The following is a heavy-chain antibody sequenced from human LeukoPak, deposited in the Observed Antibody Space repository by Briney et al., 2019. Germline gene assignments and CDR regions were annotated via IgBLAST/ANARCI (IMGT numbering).Heavy chain of an antibody. V-gene: IGHV3-48*01. CDR2: IGSSSSTI. J-gene: IGHJ4*02. CDR3: TRKTPGRAPFDY. D-gene: IGHD2-15*01. Sequence: PGGSLRLSCTVSGFTFSSYSMNWVRQAPGKGLEWVSYIGSSSSTIYYADSVRGRFTISRDNSKNTLYLQMDSLRAEDTAIYYCTRKTPGRAPFDYWGQGTLVTVSS. CDR1: GFTFSSYS.